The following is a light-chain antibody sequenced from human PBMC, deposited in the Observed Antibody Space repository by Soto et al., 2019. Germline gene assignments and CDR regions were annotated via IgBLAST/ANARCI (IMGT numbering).Light chain of an antibody. Sequence: EIVMTQSPATLSVSPGERATLSCRASQSVSSNLAWYQQKPGQVPRLLIYHASTRATGIPARFSGSGSGTDFTLTISSLQSEHFAVYYCQQYNKWSLTFGGGTKVEIK. CDR2: HAS. J-gene: IGKJ4*01. V-gene: IGKV3-15*01. CDR1: QSVSSN. CDR3: QQYNKWSLT.